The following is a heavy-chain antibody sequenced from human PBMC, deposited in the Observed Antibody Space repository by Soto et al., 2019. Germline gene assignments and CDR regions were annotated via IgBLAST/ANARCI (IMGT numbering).Heavy chain of an antibody. CDR3: AQEVHCGGGSSFWSEGFYY. J-gene: IGHJ4*02. V-gene: IGHV3-30*18. CDR1: GFIFSSYG. Sequence: QVQLVESGGGVVQPGRSLRLSCAASGFIFSSYGMHWVRQAPGKGLEWVAVISYEGSHTYYAESVKGRFTITRDNSKNTLYLQMHSLRPEDTAVYYCAQEVHCGGGSSFWSEGFYYWGQGTLLTVSS. D-gene: IGHD2-15*01. CDR2: ISYEGSHT.